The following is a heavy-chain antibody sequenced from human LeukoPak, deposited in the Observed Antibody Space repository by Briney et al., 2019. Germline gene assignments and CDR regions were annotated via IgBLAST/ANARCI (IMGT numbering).Heavy chain of an antibody. D-gene: IGHD2-2*01. CDR2: INPNSGGI. Sequence: ASVKVSCKASGYTFTGYYMHWVRQAPGQGLEWMGCINPNSGGINYAQKFQGRVTMTRDTSISTVYMELSRLRSDDTAVYYCASQICSSSSCYLYFDYWGQGTLVTVSS. J-gene: IGHJ4*02. CDR1: GYTFTGYY. V-gene: IGHV1-2*02. CDR3: ASQICSSSSCYLYFDY.